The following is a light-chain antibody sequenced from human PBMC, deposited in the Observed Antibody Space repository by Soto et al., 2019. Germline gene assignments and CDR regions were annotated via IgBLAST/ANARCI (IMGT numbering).Light chain of an antibody. V-gene: IGKV1-5*03. CDR2: KAS. CDR1: QSISSW. CDR3: QQYDNGWT. J-gene: IGKJ1*01. Sequence: DIQMTQSPSTLSASEGDRVTITCRASQSISSWLAWYQQRPGKAPKLLIYKASSLESGVPSRFSGSGSGTEFTLTISSLQPADSATYYCQQYDNGWTFGQGTKVEI.